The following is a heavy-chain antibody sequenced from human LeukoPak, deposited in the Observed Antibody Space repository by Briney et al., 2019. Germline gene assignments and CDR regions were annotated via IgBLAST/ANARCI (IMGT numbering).Heavy chain of an antibody. CDR1: GGSFSGYY. CDR2: IYTSGST. Sequence: TSETLSLTCAVYGGSFSGYYWSWLRQPAGKGLEWIGRIYTSGSTNYNPSLKSRVTMSVDTSKNQFSLKLNSVTAADTAVYYCARGRIVGATYDAFDIWGQGTMVTVSS. CDR3: ARGRIVGATYDAFDI. D-gene: IGHD1-26*01. V-gene: IGHV4-59*10. J-gene: IGHJ3*02.